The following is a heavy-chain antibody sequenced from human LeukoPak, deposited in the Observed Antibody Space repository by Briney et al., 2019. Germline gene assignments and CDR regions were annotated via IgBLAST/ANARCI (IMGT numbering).Heavy chain of an antibody. CDR3: ARMYSVSLSD. D-gene: IGHD2/OR15-2a*01. CDR2: IYTSGST. J-gene: IGHJ4*02. Sequence: PSETLSLTCTVSGGSISSYYWSWIRQPPGKGLEWIGYIYTSGSTNYNPSLKSRVTISVDTSKNQFSLKLSSVTAADTAVYYCARMYSVSLSDWGQGTLVTVSS. V-gene: IGHV4-4*09. CDR1: GGSISSYY.